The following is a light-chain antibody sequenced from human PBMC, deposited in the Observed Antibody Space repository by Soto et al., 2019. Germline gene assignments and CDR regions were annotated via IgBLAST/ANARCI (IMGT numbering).Light chain of an antibody. J-gene: IGKJ4*01. V-gene: IGKV3-20*01. CDR3: HQYGSFPYT. CDR2: AAS. CDR1: QSVYNNY. Sequence: IVLTQSPGTLSLYPGETATLSCRASQSVYNNYLAWYQRKPGQAPRLLIYAASNRATGIADSFRGSGSGTDFTLTISRLEPEDFAVYYCHQYGSFPYTFDGGTNVEIK.